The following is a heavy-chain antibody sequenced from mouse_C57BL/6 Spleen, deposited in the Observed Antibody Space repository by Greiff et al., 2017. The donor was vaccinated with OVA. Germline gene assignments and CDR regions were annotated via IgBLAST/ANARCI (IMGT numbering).Heavy chain of an antibody. D-gene: IGHD1-1*01. CDR1: GYTFTSYW. V-gene: IGHV1-72*01. CDR3: AIGDYYGSSLLGY. J-gene: IGHJ2*01. CDR2: IDPNSGGT. Sequence: VKLQQPGAELVKPGASVKLSCKASGYTFTSYWMHWVKQRPGRGLEWIGRIDPNSGGTKYNEKFKSKATLTVDKPSSTAYMQLSSLTSEDSAVYYCAIGDYYGSSLLGYWGQGTTLTVSS.